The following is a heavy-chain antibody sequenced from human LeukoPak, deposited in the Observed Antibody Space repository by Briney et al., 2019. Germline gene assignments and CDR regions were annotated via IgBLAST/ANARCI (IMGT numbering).Heavy chain of an antibody. V-gene: IGHV3-21*01. D-gene: IGHD5/OR15-5a*01. CDR1: GFTFSSYS. Sequence: GGSLRLSCAASGFTFSSYSMNWVRQAPGKGLEWVSSISSSSSYIYYADPVKGRFTISRDNAKNSLYLQMNSLRAEDTAVYYCARDAGSTKVGYWGQGTLVTVSS. J-gene: IGHJ4*02. CDR3: ARDAGSTKVGY. CDR2: ISSSSSYI.